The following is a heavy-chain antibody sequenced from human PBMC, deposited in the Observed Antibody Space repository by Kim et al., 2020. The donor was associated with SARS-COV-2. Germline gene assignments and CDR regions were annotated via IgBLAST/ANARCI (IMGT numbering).Heavy chain of an antibody. D-gene: IGHD5-12*01. V-gene: IGHV1-46*01. CDR2: INPSGGST. J-gene: IGHJ4*02. CDR3: ARDRQSSMATGYFDY. Sequence: ASVKFSCKASGYTFTSYYMHWVRQAPGQGLEWMGIINPSGGSTSYAQKFQGRVTMTRDTSTSTVYMELSSLRSEDTAVYYCARDRQSSMATGYFDYWGQGTLVTVSS. CDR1: GYTFTSYY.